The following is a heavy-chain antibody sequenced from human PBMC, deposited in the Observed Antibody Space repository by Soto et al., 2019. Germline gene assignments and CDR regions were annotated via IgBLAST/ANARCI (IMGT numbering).Heavy chain of an antibody. CDR3: ARRGGDGYNAAVY. V-gene: IGHV4-30-4*01. D-gene: IGHD3-16*01. CDR1: GGSISSGDYY. J-gene: IGHJ4*02. Sequence: SETLSLTCTVSGGSISSGDYYWSWIRQPPGKGLEWIGYIYYSGSTYYNPSLKSRVTISVDTSKNQFSLKLSSVTAADTAVYYCARRGGDGYNAAVYWGQGTLVTVSS. CDR2: IYYSGST.